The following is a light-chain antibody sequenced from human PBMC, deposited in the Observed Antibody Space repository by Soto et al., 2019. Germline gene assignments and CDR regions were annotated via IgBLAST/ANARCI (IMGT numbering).Light chain of an antibody. CDR2: GAS. V-gene: IGKV3-20*01. Sequence: EIVLTQSPGTLSLSPGERATLSCRASQSVSSNNLAWYQQRPGQAPRVVIYGASTRATGIPERFSGSGSGTDFTLTISRLEPEDFAVYFCQQYGSSPGTFGQGTKVEI. J-gene: IGKJ1*01. CDR3: QQYGSSPGT. CDR1: QSVSSNN.